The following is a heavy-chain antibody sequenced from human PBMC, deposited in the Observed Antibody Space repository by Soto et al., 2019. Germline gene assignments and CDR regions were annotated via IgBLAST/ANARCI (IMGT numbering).Heavy chain of an antibody. D-gene: IGHD3-10*01. CDR2: VDTAGDT. J-gene: IGHJ2*01. Sequence: EVQLVASGGGLVQPGESLRLSCGASGFTFSSYDMHWVRQATGKGLEWVSSVDTAGDTYFPGSVKGRFTISRDNAKNSLYLQMNSLTAGDTAVYYCARGSDSNRYRGYYWYFDLWGRGTLVTVSS. CDR1: GFTFSSYD. V-gene: IGHV3-13*04. CDR3: ARGSDSNRYRGYYWYFDL.